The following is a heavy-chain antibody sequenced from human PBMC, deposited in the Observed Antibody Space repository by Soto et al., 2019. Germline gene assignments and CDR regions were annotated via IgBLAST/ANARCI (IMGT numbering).Heavy chain of an antibody. CDR2: ISYDGSNK. CDR3: ARARVVVTAFDAFDI. Sequence: GGSLRLSCAASGFTFSSYAMHWVRQAPGKGLEWVAVISYDGSNKYYADSVKGRFTISRDNSKNTLYLQMNSLRAEDTAVYYCARARVVVTAFDAFDIWGQGTMVTVSS. J-gene: IGHJ3*02. V-gene: IGHV3-30-3*01. D-gene: IGHD2-21*02. CDR1: GFTFSSYA.